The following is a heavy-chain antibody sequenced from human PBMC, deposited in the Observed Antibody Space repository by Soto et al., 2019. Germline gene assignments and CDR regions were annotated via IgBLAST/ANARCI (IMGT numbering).Heavy chain of an antibody. CDR2: IKQDGSEK. J-gene: IGHJ4*02. Sequence: GGSLRLSCAASGFTFSSYWMSWVRQAPGKGLEWVANIKQDGSEKYYVDSVKGRFTISRDNAKNSLYLQMSSLRAEDTAVYYCARDRQVGMVAATRTDYWGQGTLVTVSS. CDR1: GFTFSSYW. V-gene: IGHV3-7*01. CDR3: ARDRQVGMVAATRTDY. D-gene: IGHD2-15*01.